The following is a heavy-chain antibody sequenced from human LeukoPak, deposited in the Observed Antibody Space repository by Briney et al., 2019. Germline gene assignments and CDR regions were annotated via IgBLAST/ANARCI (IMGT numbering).Heavy chain of an antibody. CDR1: GXSISSSNG. J-gene: IGHJ4*02. V-gene: IGHV4-4*02. CDR3: ARLKVGVPAIDY. Sequence: SETLSLTCAVSGXSISSSNGWTWVRQPPGKGLEWIGEIYHRGSTNYNPSLKSRVTISVDKSKNQFSPNLSSVTAADTAVYFCARLKVGVPAIDYWGQGTLVTVSS. D-gene: IGHD1-26*01. CDR2: IYHRGST.